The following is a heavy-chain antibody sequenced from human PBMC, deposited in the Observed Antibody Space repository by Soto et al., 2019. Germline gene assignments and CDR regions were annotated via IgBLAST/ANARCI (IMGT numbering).Heavy chain of an antibody. CDR2: IYYNGNI. CDR1: GSSISSYY. Sequence: WETLSLTCTVSGSSISSYYWSWIRQPPGKGLEWIGYIYYNGNINYNPSLKSRLTISLDTSKNQFSLRLSSVTAADTAVYYCATGRVYFGSEYWGQGTLVTVSS. V-gene: IGHV4-59*01. CDR3: ATGRVYFGSEY. D-gene: IGHD3-10*01. J-gene: IGHJ4*02.